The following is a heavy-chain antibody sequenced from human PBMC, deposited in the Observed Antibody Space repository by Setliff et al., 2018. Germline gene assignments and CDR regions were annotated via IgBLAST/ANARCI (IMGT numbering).Heavy chain of an antibody. J-gene: IGHJ3*02. CDR2: INPSSGGT. CDR1: GYTFTSHY. D-gene: IGHD3-22*01. CDR3: ARDVFPYHYEGAFDI. Sequence: GASVKVSCKASGYTFTSHYMHWVRQAPGLGLEWMGTINPSSGGTSYAQKFQGRVTMTRDTSTSTVYMDMSSLRSEDTAVYYCARDVFPYHYEGAFDIWGQETMVTVSS. V-gene: IGHV1-46*01.